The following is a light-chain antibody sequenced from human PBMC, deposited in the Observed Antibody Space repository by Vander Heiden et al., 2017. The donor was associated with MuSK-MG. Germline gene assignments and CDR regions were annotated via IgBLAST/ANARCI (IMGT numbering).Light chain of an antibody. Sequence: IQMTQSPSTLSASAGERVTITCRASESVKSWVAWLQQHPGRAPKLLIYEAYTLESGVPSRFSGSRSGTEFTLTISGLQPEDFATYYCQQYNVLWSFGQGTRVEVK. CDR3: QQYNVLWS. CDR1: ESVKSW. CDR2: EAY. J-gene: IGKJ1*01. V-gene: IGKV1-5*03.